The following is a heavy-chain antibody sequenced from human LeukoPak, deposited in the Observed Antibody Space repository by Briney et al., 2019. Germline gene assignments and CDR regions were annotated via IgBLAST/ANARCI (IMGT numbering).Heavy chain of an antibody. D-gene: IGHD6-13*01. CDR2: ISYNGGKI. CDR3: AKVAGIIYYFNY. J-gene: IGHJ4*01. Sequence: GGSLRPSCAASGFNFNIYGMQWVRQAPDKGLEWVTYISYNGGKIHCSDSVKGRFTISRDNSKNTLYLQMNSLRPEDTAVYYCAKVAGIIYYFNYWGQEPWSPSPQ. V-gene: IGHV3-30*02. CDR1: GFNFNIYG.